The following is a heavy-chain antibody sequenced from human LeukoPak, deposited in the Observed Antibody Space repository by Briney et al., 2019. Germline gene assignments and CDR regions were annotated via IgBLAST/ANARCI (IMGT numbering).Heavy chain of an antibody. V-gene: IGHV4-31*03. J-gene: IGHJ4*02. CDR2: IYYSGST. CDR1: GAPMTTVGYF. Sequence: SETLSPTCTVSGAPMTTVGYFWSWIRQHPEKGLEWMGHIYYSGSTYSNPALKSRVTMSVDTSRSQFSLKLRAVTAADTAVYFCARAEGVTMVRGLFIFDYWGQGTLVTVSS. CDR3: ARAEGVTMVRGLFIFDY. D-gene: IGHD3-10*01.